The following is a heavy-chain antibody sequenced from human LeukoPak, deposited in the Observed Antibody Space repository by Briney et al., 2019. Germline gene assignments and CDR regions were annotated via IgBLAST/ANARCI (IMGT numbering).Heavy chain of an antibody. J-gene: IGHJ5*02. V-gene: IGHV1-69*13. D-gene: IGHD6-13*01. CDR1: GGTFSSYA. CDR2: IIPIFGTA. Sequence: SVKVSCKASGGTFSSYAISWVRQAPGQGLEWMGGIIPIFGTANYAQKFQGRVTITADESTSTAYMELSSLRAEDTAVYYCATSLGYSSSWYYNNWFDPWGQGTLVTVSS. CDR3: ATSLGYSSSWYYNNWFDP.